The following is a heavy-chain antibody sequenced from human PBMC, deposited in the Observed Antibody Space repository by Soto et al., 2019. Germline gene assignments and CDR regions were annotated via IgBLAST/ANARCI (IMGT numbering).Heavy chain of an antibody. D-gene: IGHD6-13*01. Sequence: GGSLRLSCAASGFTFSSYGMHWVRQAPGKGLEWVAVISYDGSNKYYADSVKGRFTISRDNSKNTLYLQMNSLRAEDTAVYYCAKDPGSSGYDGVENWGQGTMVTDSS. CDR2: ISYDGSNK. CDR1: GFTFSSYG. V-gene: IGHV3-30*18. J-gene: IGHJ3*02. CDR3: AKDPGSSGYDGVEN.